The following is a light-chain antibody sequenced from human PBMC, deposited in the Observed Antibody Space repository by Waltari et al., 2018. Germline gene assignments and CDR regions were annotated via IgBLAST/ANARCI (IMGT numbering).Light chain of an antibody. CDR3: QQYGRSPPGGSLT. Sequence: MGLTQSPGTLSLSPGEIASLSCRASQSLSNNYLAWYQQKPGQAPRLLIYHTSSRGTGIPDRFSGSGSGTDFTLTISRLEPEDFAVYYCQQYGRSPPGGSLTFGGGTKVAIK. CDR1: QSLSNNY. J-gene: IGKJ4*01. CDR2: HTS. V-gene: IGKV3-20*01.